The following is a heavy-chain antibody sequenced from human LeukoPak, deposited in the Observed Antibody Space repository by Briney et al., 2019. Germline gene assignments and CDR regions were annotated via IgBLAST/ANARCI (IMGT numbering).Heavy chain of an antibody. CDR3: ARTPLAADTSYFDY. J-gene: IGHJ4*02. D-gene: IGHD6-25*01. CDR2: IYHSGST. Sequence: SETLSLTCAVSGYSISGGYYWGWIRQPPGKGLEWIGSIYHSGSTYYNPSLKSRVTISVDTSKNQFSLKLSSVTAADTAVYYCARTPLAADTSYFDYWGQGTLVTVSS. CDR1: GYSISGGYY. V-gene: IGHV4-38-2*01.